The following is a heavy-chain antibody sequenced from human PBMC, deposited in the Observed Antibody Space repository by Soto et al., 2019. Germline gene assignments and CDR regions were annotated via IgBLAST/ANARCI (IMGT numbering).Heavy chain of an antibody. V-gene: IGHV3-33*01. CDR2: IKSDGSKK. D-gene: IGHD2-2*01. CDR3: ARDDCSSPSCLNY. Sequence: QVQLVEFGGGVVQPGTSLSLSCAASAFTFSNYGMHWVRQAPGRGLEWVAAIKSDGSKKYYTDSVTGRFTISRDNSDNTLYLRMNSLRAEDTAVYYCARDDCSSPSCLNYWGQGTLVTVSS. CDR1: AFTFSNYG. J-gene: IGHJ4*02.